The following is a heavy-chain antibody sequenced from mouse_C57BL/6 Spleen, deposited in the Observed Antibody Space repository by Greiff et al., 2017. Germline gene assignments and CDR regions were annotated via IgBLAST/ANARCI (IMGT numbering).Heavy chain of an antibody. CDR2: ILPGSGST. CDR3: ATNKGYYGSSHWYFDV. CDR1: GYTFTGYW. Sequence: QVQLQQSGAELMKPGASVKLSCKATGYTFTGYWIEWVKQRPGHGLEWIGEILPGSGSTNYNEKFKGKATFTADTSSNTAYMQLSSLTTEDSAIYYWATNKGYYGSSHWYFDVWGTGTTVTVSS. J-gene: IGHJ1*03. V-gene: IGHV1-9*01. D-gene: IGHD1-1*01.